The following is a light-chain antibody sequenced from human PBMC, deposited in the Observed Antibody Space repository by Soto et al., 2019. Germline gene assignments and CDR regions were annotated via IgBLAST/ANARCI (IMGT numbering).Light chain of an antibody. J-gene: IGLJ2*01. CDR3: SSYTSSASVV. Sequence: QSALTQPASVSGSPGQSITISCTGTSSDVGTYNYVSWYQQHPGKAPKLIIYGVTNRPSGVSNRFSGSKSGNTASLTISGLQAEDEAGYYCSSYTSSASVVFGGGTKLTVL. V-gene: IGLV2-14*01. CDR1: SSDVGTYNY. CDR2: GVT.